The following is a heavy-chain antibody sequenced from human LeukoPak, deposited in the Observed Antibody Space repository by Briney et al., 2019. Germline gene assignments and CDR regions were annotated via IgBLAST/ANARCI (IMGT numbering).Heavy chain of an antibody. J-gene: IGHJ6*03. CDR1: GFIFSSYA. CDR3: AKDPIYCSGGSCYFTYYYYYYMDV. CDR2: ISGSGGST. V-gene: IGHV3-23*01. Sequence: GGSLRLSCAASGFIFSSYAMSWVRQAPGKGLEWVSAISGSGGSTYYADSVKGWFTISRDNSKNTLYLQMNSLRAEDTAVYYCAKDPIYCSGGSCYFTYYYYYYMDVWGKGTTVTVSS. D-gene: IGHD2-15*01.